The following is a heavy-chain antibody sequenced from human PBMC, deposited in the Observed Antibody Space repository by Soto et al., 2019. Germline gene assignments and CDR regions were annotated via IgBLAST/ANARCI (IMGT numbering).Heavy chain of an antibody. CDR2: INHSGST. CDR3: ARGRRGNYYYYGMDV. V-gene: IGHV4-34*01. CDR1: GGSFSGYY. D-gene: IGHD3-10*01. J-gene: IGHJ6*02. Sequence: SETLSLTCAVYGGSFSGYYWSWIRQPPGKGLEWIGEINHSGSTNYNPSLKSRVTISVDTSKNQFSLKLSSVTAADTAVYYCARGRRGNYYYYGMDVWGQGTTVTVSS.